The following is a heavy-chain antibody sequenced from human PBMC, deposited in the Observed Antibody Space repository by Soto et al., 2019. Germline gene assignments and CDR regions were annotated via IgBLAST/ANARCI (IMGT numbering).Heavy chain of an antibody. J-gene: IGHJ4*02. CDR2: ISGSGGST. CDR1: GFTFSSYA. Sequence: QPGWSLRLSCAASGFTFSSYAMSWVRQAPGKGLEWVSAISGSGGSTYYADSVKGRFTISRDNSKNTLYLQMNSLRAEDTAVYYCAKDRFRRDGVFDYWGQGTLVTVPQ. V-gene: IGHV3-23*01. D-gene: IGHD3-16*01. CDR3: AKDRFRRDGVFDY.